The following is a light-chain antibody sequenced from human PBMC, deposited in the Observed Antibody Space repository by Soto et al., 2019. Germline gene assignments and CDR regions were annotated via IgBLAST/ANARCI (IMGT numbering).Light chain of an antibody. CDR2: KNN. CDR3: APWDDGLTGHV. CDR1: SSNIGSNY. Sequence: QSVLTQPPSASGTPGQRVTISCSGSSSNIGSNYVHWYQQPPGTAPKLLIYKNNQRPSGGPDRFSASKSDTSASLPISGLRSEDEADYYCAPWDDGLTGHVFGTGTKVTVL. J-gene: IGLJ1*01. V-gene: IGLV1-47*01.